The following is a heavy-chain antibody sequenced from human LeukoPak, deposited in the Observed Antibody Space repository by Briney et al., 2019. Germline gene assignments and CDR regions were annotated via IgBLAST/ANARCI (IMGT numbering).Heavy chain of an antibody. CDR1: GFTFSTYA. D-gene: IGHD6-19*01. Sequence: GGSLRLSCAVSGFTFSTYAMSWVRQAPAKGLEWVSGISGSGGRTYYADSVKGRFTISRDNSKNTLYLQMNSLRAEDTAVYYCAKSAKKGIAVAYDAFDIWGQGTMVTVSS. V-gene: IGHV3-23*01. CDR3: AKSAKKGIAVAYDAFDI. CDR2: ISGSGGRT. J-gene: IGHJ3*02.